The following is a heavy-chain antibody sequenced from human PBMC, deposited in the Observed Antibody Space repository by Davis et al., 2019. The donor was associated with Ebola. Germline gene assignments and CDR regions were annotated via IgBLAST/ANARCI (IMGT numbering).Heavy chain of an antibody. J-gene: IGHJ4*02. CDR2: LSSSGKTI. CDR3: ARLAAVAGDVVDY. D-gene: IGHD6-19*01. CDR1: GFIFSDYY. V-gene: IGHV3-11*04. Sequence: PGGSLRLSCAASGFIFSDYYMSWIRQAPGKGLEWISYLSSSGKTIYYEDSVKGRFTLSRDNAKNPLYLQMSSLRAEDTAVYYCARLAAVAGDVVDYWGRGTQVVVSS.